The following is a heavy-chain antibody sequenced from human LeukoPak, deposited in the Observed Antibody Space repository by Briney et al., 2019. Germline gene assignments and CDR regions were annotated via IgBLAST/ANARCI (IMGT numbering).Heavy chain of an antibody. J-gene: IGHJ4*02. Sequence: GSLRLSCAASGFIFSPYAMSWVRQPPGKGLEWIGEIYHSGSTNYNPSLKSRVTISVDKSKNQFSLKLSSVTAADTAAYYCARQEGHIAAAGYFDYWGQGTLVTVSS. D-gene: IGHD6-13*01. V-gene: IGHV4-4*02. CDR1: GFIFSPYA. CDR3: ARQEGHIAAAGYFDY. CDR2: IYHSGST.